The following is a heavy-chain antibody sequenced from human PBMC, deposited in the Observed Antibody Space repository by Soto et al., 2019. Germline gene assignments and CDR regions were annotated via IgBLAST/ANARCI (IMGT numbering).Heavy chain of an antibody. CDR2: ISIRGGDE. Sequence: GGSLRLSCAASGFTFSSYAMHWARQAPGKGLEWVTVISIRGGDEYYAESVRGRFTISRDDSKNTLYLQMDSLRVEDTAVYYCARGTIVARQHLDYWGQGSLVTVSS. D-gene: IGHD6-6*01. CDR1: GFTFSSYA. CDR3: ARGTIVARQHLDY. V-gene: IGHV3-30*03. J-gene: IGHJ4*02.